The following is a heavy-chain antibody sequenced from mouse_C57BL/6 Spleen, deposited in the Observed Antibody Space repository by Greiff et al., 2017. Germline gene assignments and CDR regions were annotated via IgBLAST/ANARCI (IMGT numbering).Heavy chain of an antibody. CDR1: GFTFSDYG. CDR3: ARIYGDYFDY. CDR2: ISSGSSTI. D-gene: IGHD1-1*02. V-gene: IGHV5-17*01. J-gene: IGHJ2*01. Sequence: EVMLVESGGGLVKPGGSLKLSCAASGFTFSDYGMHWVRQAPEKGLEWVAYISSGSSTIYYADTVKGRFTISRDNAKNSLFLQMTSLRSEDTAMYYCARIYGDYFDYWGQGTTLTVSS.